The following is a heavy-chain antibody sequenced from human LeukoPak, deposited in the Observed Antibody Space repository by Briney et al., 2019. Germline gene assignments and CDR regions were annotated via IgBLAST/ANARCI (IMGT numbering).Heavy chain of an antibody. J-gene: IGHJ6*02. V-gene: IGHV3-7*01. CDR3: ARESPYSSSWYRGYYYGMDV. Sequence: GGSLRLSCAASGFTFSSYWMSWVRQAPGKGLEWVAKIKQDGSEKYYVDSVKGRFTISRDNAKNSLYLQMNSLGAEDTAVCYCARESPYSSSWYRGYYYGMDVWGQGTTVTVSS. CDR1: GFTFSSYW. CDR2: IKQDGSEK. D-gene: IGHD6-13*01.